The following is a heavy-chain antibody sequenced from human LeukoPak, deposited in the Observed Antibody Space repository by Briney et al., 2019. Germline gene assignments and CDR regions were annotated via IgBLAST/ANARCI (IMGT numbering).Heavy chain of an antibody. Sequence: GGSLRLSCAASGFTFSSYAMSWVRQAPGKGLEWVSAISGSGGSTYYADSVKGRFTISRDNSKNTLYLQMSSLRAEDTAVYYCAKDMYYDFWSGYSAVFDYWGQGTLVTVSS. V-gene: IGHV3-23*01. J-gene: IGHJ4*02. CDR2: ISGSGGST. D-gene: IGHD3-3*01. CDR1: GFTFSSYA. CDR3: AKDMYYDFWSGYSAVFDY.